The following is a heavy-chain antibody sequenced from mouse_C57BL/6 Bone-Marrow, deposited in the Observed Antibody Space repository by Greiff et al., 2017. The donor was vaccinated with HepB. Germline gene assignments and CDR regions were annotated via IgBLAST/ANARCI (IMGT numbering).Heavy chain of an antibody. CDR1: GFTFSDYG. V-gene: IGHV5-17*01. CDR2: ISSGSSTI. CDR3: ARLYFDY. Sequence: DVKLQESGGGLVKPGGSLKLSCAASGFTFSDYGMHWVRQAPEKGLEWVAYISSGSSTIYYADTVKGRFTISRDNAKNTLFLQMTSLRSEDTAMYYCARLYFDYWGQGTTLTVSS. J-gene: IGHJ2*01.